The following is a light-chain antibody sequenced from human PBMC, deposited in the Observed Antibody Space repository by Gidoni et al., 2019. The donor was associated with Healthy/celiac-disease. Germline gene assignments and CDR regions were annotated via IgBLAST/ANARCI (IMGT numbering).Light chain of an antibody. CDR3: QQRSNWPPYT. CDR1: QSVSSY. Sequence: EIVLAQAPATLSLSPGGRATLSCRASQSVSSYLAWYQQKPGQAPRLLIYDASTRATGIPARFSGSGSGTDFTLTISSLQPEDFAVYYCQQRSNWPPYTFGQGTKLEIK. J-gene: IGKJ2*01. CDR2: DAS. V-gene: IGKV3-11*01.